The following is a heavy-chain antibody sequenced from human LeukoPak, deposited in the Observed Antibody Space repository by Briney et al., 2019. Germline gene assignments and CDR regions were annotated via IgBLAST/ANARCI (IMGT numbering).Heavy chain of an antibody. J-gene: IGHJ4*02. V-gene: IGHV1-69*04. D-gene: IGHD5-24*01. CDR1: GGTFSSYA. CDR3: ADIEEEMATDY. CDR2: IIPILGIA. Sequence: SVKVSCKASGGTFSSYAISWVRQTPGQGLEWMGRIIPILGIANYAQKFQGRVTITAVKSTSTAYMELSSLRSEDTAVYYCADIEEEMATDYWGQGTLVTVSS.